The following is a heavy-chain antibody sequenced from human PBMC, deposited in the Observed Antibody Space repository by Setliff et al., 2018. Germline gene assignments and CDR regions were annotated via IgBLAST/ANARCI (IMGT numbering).Heavy chain of an antibody. CDR1: GGSISSYY. V-gene: IGHV4-4*07. CDR2: IYTSGST. CDR3: ARSFSRREKFLLDY. J-gene: IGHJ4*02. Sequence: LSLTCTVSGGSISSYYWSWIRQPAGKGLEWIGHIYTSGSTNYNPSLKSRVTISVDTSKNQFSLKVSSVTAADTAVYYCARSFSRREKFLLDYWGQGALVTVSS.